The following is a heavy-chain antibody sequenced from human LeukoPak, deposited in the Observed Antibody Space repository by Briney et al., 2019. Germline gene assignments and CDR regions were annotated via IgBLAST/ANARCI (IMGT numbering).Heavy chain of an antibody. CDR1: GFTFSSYE. CDR3: ARDFGYYGSGSYPDCFDY. D-gene: IGHD3-10*01. Sequence: GGSLRLSCTASGFTFSSYEMNWVRQAPGKGLEWVSYISTSDSTIYYADSVKGRFTIPRDNAKNSLYLQMNSLRAEDTAIYYCARDFGYYGSGSYPDCFDYWGQGTLVTVSS. CDR2: ISTSDSTI. J-gene: IGHJ4*02. V-gene: IGHV3-48*03.